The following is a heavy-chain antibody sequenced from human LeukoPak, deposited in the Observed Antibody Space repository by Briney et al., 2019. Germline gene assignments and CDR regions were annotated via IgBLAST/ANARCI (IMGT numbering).Heavy chain of an antibody. CDR3: ARLLHGSGSYHFDY. D-gene: IGHD3-10*01. J-gene: IGHJ4*02. CDR2: IYYSGST. V-gene: IGHV4-30-4*01. Sequence: SETLSLTCTVSGGSISSGDYYWSWIRQPPGKGLEWIGYIYYSGSTYYNPSLKSRVTISVDTSKNQFSLKLSSVTAADTAVYYCARLLHGSGSYHFDYWGQGTLVTVSS. CDR1: GGSISSGDYY.